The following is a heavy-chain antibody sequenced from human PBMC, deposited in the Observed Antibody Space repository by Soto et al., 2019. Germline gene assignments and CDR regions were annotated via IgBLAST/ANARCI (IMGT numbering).Heavy chain of an antibody. J-gene: IGHJ4*02. CDR2: INPSGGST. CDR3: ARYAVAGLPFDY. CDR1: GYTFTSYY. Sequence: GASVKVSCKASGYTFTSYYMHWVQQAPGQGLEWMGIINPSGGSTSYAQKFQGRVTTTRDTSTSTVYMELSSLRSEDTAVYYCARYAVAGLPFDYWGQGTLVTVSS. V-gene: IGHV1-46*03. D-gene: IGHD6-19*01.